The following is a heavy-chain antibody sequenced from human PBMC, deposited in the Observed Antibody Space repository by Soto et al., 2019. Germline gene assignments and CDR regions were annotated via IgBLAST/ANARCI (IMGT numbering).Heavy chain of an antibody. CDR3: ARDFRGSDYYDSSGYEGPYFDY. J-gene: IGHJ4*02. CDR2: ISAYNGNT. CDR1: RYTFTSYG. Sequence: APVKVSCKASRYTFTSYGISWVRQANGQGLEWMGWISAYNGNTNYAQKLQGRVTMTTDTSTSTAYMELRSLRSDDTAVYYCARDFRGSDYYDSSGYEGPYFDYWGQGTLDTVSS. V-gene: IGHV1-18*01. D-gene: IGHD3-22*01.